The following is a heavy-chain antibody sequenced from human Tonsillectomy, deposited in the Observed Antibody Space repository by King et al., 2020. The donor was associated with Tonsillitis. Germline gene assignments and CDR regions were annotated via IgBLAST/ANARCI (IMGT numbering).Heavy chain of an antibody. CDR3: ARDYYYDTSGYYDESENFDY. J-gene: IGHJ4*02. Sequence: DVQLVESGGGLVQPGGSLRLSCVASGFTFSSYSMDWVRQAPGRGLEWVSYISRSNTKYYAESVKGRFTISRDNAKNSVYLQMNSLRAEDTAVYYCARDYYYDTSGYYDESENFDYWGQGTLVTVSS. CDR1: GFTFSSYS. CDR2: ISRSNTK. V-gene: IGHV3-48*04. D-gene: IGHD3-22*01.